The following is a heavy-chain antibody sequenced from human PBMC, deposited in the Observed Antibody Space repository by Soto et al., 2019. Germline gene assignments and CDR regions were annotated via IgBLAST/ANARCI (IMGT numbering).Heavy chain of an antibody. CDR3: VREDAADSPVRLDF. J-gene: IGHJ4*02. Sequence: QVQLVQAGTEVKKPGASVKVSCEASGYSFTQYVIQWVRQAPGQRLEWMGWIGGGDGKTFYSQNFQGRVSLTKDTAAATVYMELSRLIPKDTSVYICVREDAADSPVRLDFWGQGTLVTVSS. V-gene: IGHV1-3*01. CDR2: IGGGDGKT. CDR1: GYSFTQYV. D-gene: IGHD3-22*01.